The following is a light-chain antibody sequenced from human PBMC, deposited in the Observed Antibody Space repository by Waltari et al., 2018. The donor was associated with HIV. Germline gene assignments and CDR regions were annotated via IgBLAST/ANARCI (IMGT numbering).Light chain of an antibody. J-gene: IGKJ2*01. CDR1: QSVLSSSNNKNY. CDR3: QQYYSTPPSYT. Sequence: DIVMTQSPDSLAVSLGERATINCKSSQSVLSSSNNKNYLAWYQQKPGQPPKLLIYWASTRESGVPDRFSGSGSGTDFTLTISSLQAEDVAVYYCQQYYSTPPSYTFGQGTKLEIK. V-gene: IGKV4-1*01. CDR2: WAS.